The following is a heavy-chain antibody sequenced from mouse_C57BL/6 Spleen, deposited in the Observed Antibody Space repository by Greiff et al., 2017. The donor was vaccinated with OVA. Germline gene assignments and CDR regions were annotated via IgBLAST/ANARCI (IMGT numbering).Heavy chain of an antibody. J-gene: IGHJ2*01. CDR1: GYTFTSYW. D-gene: IGHD1-1*01. CDR3: ARRDYGRRYFDY. CDR2: IDPSDSYT. Sequence: VQLQQPGAELVKPGASVKLSCKASGYTFTSYWMQWVKQRPGQGLEWIGEIDPSDSYTNYNQKFKGKATLTVDTSSSTAYMQLSSLTSEDSAVYYCARRDYGRRYFDYWGQGTTLTVSS. V-gene: IGHV1-50*01.